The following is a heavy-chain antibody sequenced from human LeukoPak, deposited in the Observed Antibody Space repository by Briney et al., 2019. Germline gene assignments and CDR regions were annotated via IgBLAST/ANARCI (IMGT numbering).Heavy chain of an antibody. J-gene: IGHJ4*02. D-gene: IGHD6-13*01. Sequence: SETLSLTCTVSSDSISSYYWGWIRQPPGKGLEWIASFYYSGNTYYNPSLNSRVTMSVDTSTSQFSLKLTSVTAADTAVYYCARGGDGGYNYFDSWAQGILATVSS. CDR3: ARGGDGGYNYFDS. CDR1: SDSISSYY. CDR2: FYYSGNT. V-gene: IGHV4-39*01.